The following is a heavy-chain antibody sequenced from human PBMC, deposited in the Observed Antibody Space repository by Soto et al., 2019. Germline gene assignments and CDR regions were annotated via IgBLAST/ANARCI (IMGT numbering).Heavy chain of an antibody. V-gene: IGHV1-69*13. CDR3: ARARAPSGPLDYGMDV. CDR1: GGTFSSYA. J-gene: IGHJ6*02. Sequence: SVKVSCKASGGTFSSYAISWVRQAPGQGLEWMGGIIPIFGTANYAQKFQGRVTITADESTSTAYMELSSLRSEDTAVYYCARARAPSGPLDYGMDVWRQGHTVTVS. D-gene: IGHD6-19*01. CDR2: IIPIFGTA.